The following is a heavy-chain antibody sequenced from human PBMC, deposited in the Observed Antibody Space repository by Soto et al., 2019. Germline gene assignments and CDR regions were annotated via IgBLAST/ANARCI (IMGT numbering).Heavy chain of an antibody. D-gene: IGHD6-19*01. CDR3: AKDDSYSSGWVIDY. Sequence: GGSLRLSCAASGFTFSSYGMHWVRQAPGKGLEWVAVISYDGSNKYYADSVKGRFTISRDNSKNTLYLQMNSLRAEDTAVYYCAKDDSYSSGWVIDYWGQGTLVTVSS. J-gene: IGHJ4*02. V-gene: IGHV3-30*18. CDR2: ISYDGSNK. CDR1: GFTFSSYG.